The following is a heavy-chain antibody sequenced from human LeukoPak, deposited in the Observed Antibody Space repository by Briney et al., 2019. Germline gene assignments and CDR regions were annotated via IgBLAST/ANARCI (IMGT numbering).Heavy chain of an antibody. V-gene: IGHV3-64D*06. J-gene: IGHJ4*02. CDR3: VKSSCTNGACYPEDRFDY. D-gene: IGHD2-8*01. CDR1: GFTFSSYA. Sequence: GGSLRLSCSASGFTFSSYAMHWVRQAPGKGLEYVSAISSNGGSTYYADSVKGRFTISRDNSKNTLYLQMSSLRAEDTAVYYCVKSSCTNGACYPEDRFDYWGQGTLVTVSS. CDR2: ISSNGGST.